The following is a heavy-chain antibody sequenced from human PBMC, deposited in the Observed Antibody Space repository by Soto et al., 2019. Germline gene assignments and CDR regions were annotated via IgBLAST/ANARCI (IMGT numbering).Heavy chain of an antibody. Sequence: QVQLQESGPGLVKPSETLSLTCSVSGGSISDPSNYWAWIRQPPGKGLEWIGNIHYTGNTYYNPSLESRVTISVDTPNNQVSLTLSSVTAADTAIYYCARQPFGWDDISAGYFRVYYGMDVWGQGTSVTVSS. CDR3: ARQPFGWDDISAGYFRVYYGMDV. J-gene: IGHJ6*02. CDR1: GGSISDPSNY. V-gene: IGHV4-39*01. CDR2: IHYTGNT. D-gene: IGHD3-9*01.